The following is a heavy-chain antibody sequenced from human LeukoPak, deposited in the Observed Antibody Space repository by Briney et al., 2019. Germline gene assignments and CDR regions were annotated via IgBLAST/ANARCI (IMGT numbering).Heavy chain of an antibody. CDR1: GFIFSSYA. CDR3: AKDMAAYYYSSGNIDY. CDR2: INSGGSST. J-gene: IGHJ4*02. V-gene: IGHV3-74*01. Sequence: ESGGSLRLSCAASGFIFSSYATSWVRQAPGKGLVWVSRINSGGSSTSYADSVKGRFTISRDNAKNTLYLQMNSLRAEDTALYYCAKDMAAYYYSSGNIDYWGQGTLVTVSS. D-gene: IGHD3-10*01.